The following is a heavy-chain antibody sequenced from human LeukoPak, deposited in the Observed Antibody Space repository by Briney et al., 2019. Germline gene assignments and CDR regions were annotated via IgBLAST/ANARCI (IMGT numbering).Heavy chain of an antibody. V-gene: IGHV4-59*01. CDR3: ARFWNDYYFDY. CDR2: IYYSGST. CDR1: GGSISSYY. Sequence: SETLSLTCTVSGGSISSYYWSWIRQPPGKGLEWIGYIYYSGSTNYNPSLKSRVTISVDTSKNQFYLKLSSVTAADTAVYYCARFWNDYYFDYWGQGTLVTVSS. D-gene: IGHD1-1*01. J-gene: IGHJ4*02.